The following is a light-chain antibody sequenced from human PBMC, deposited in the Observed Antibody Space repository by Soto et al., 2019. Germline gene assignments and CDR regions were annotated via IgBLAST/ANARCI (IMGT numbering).Light chain of an antibody. V-gene: IGKV3-20*01. CDR1: QSVGRRY. J-gene: IGKJ4*01. CDR2: DTS. Sequence: IVLMQSPGTLSLSPGERATLSCRASQSVGRRYLAWYQQRPGQAPRLLIYDTSERASDIPDRFSGSGSGTDFTLTISRLVPEDLAVYYCQYQGTVGGGTKVEIK. CDR3: QYQGT.